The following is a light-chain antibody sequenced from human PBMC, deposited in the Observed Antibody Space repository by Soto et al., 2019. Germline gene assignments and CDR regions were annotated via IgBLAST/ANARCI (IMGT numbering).Light chain of an antibody. Sequence: EIVLTQSPATLSLSPGERATLSCRASQTISSSLVWYQQKSGQAPRLLIYDASNRATGIPARFSGSGSRTDFSLTISSLEPEDFAVYYCQQRYKWPVTFGQGTKLEIK. CDR2: DAS. CDR1: QTISSS. V-gene: IGKV3-11*01. CDR3: QQRYKWPVT. J-gene: IGKJ2*01.